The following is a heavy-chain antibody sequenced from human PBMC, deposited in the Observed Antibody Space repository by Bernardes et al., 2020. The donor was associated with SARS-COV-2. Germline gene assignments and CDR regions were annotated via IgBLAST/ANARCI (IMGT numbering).Heavy chain of an antibody. J-gene: IGHJ4*02. CDR3: ARGGGVLVTAGHDC. D-gene: IGHD2-21*02. V-gene: IGHV3-74*01. CDR2: ISGDGTST. CDR1: GFTFSSAW. Sequence: GGSLRLSCAASGFTFSSAWMHWVRQAPGQGLMWVSRISGDGTSTTYADSVKGRFTISRDNARNTVYLQMNSLTAEDTALYFCARGGGVLVTAGHDCWGQGTLVTVSS.